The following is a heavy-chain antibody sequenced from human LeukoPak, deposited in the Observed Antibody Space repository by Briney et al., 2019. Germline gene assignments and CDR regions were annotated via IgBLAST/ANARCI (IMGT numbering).Heavy chain of an antibody. CDR1: GYTFTSYD. J-gene: IGHJ6*03. D-gene: IGHD3-3*01. V-gene: IGHV1-8*01. CDR2: LNPNSGNT. CDR3: ARDRFWSGYYTYYYYYYMDV. Sequence: GASVKVSCKASGYTFTSYDINWVRQATGQGLEWMGWLNPNSGNTGYAQKFQGRVTMTRNTSISTAYMELSSLRSKDTAVYYCARDRFWSGYYTYYYYYYMDVWGKGTTVTVSS.